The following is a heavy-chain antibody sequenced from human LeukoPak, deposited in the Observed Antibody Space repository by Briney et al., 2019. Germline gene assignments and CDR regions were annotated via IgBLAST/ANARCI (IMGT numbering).Heavy chain of an antibody. J-gene: IGHJ4*02. Sequence: GGSLRLSCAASGFTFDDYGMSWVRQAPGKGLEWVSGINWNGGSTGYADSVKGRFTISRDNAKNSLYLQMNSLRAEDTALYYCARGAYCSSTSCSSFDYWGQGTLVTVSS. CDR2: INWNGGST. CDR3: ARGAYCSSTSCSSFDY. V-gene: IGHV3-20*04. D-gene: IGHD2-2*01. CDR1: GFTFDDYG.